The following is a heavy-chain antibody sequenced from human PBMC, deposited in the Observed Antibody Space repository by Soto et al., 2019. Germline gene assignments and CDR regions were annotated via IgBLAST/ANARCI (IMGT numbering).Heavy chain of an antibody. CDR3: ARKDKSGYFNWFDP. Sequence: LGESLKISCRTSGYRFTSYWIAWVRQMPGKGLEWMGIIFPRDSDTRYSPSFQGQVTISADRSTSTVFLQWASLKASDTAVYFCARKDKSGYFNWFDPWGQGTLVTVSS. CDR1: GYRFTSYW. CDR2: IFPRDSDT. D-gene: IGHD3-22*01. V-gene: IGHV5-51*01. J-gene: IGHJ5*02.